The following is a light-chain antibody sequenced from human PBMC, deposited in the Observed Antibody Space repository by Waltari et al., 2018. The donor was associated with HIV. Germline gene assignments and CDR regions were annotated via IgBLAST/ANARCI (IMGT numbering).Light chain of an antibody. CDR3: GSYTGDESPDVV. CDR2: EVT. Sequence: QSALAQPASVSGSPGQTITISCTGTSSDIGNYNFVSWYQQHPGKPPKLLISEVTKRPSGVPSRFSASKSGNTASLTVSGLQAEDEADYYCGSYTGDESPDVVFGEGTKLTVL. CDR1: SSDIGNYNF. J-gene: IGLJ2*01. V-gene: IGLV2-14*02.